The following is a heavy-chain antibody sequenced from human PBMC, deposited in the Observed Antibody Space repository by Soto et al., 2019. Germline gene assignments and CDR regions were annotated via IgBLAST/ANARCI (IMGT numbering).Heavy chain of an antibody. V-gene: IGHV4-31*03. J-gene: IGHJ5*02. D-gene: IGHD3-3*01. CDR3: ARGPFWRNWFDP. CDR2: IYYSGST. Sequence: PSETLSLTCTVSGGSISSGVYYWSWIRQHPGKGLEWIGYIYYSGSTYYNPSLKSRVTISVDTSKNQFSLKLSSVTAADTAVYYCARGPFWRNWFDPWGQGTLVTVS. CDR1: GGSISSGVYY.